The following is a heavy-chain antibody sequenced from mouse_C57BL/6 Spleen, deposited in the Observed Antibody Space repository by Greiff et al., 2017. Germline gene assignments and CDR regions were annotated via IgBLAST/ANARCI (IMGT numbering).Heavy chain of an antibody. D-gene: IGHD3-2*02. J-gene: IGHJ2*01. CDR3: VLTAQATSYFDY. Sequence: LQESGPELVKPGASVKISCKASGYAFSSSWMNWVKQRPGKGLEWIGRIYPGDGDTNYNGKFKGKATLTADKSSSTAYMQLSSLTSEDSAVYFCVLTAQATSYFDYWGQGTTLTVSS. CDR1: GYAFSSSW. V-gene: IGHV1-82*01. CDR2: IYPGDGDT.